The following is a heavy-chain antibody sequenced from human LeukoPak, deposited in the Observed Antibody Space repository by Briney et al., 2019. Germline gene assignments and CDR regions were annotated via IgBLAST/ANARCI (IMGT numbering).Heavy chain of an antibody. V-gene: IGHV1-69*05. Sequence: ASVKVSCKASGGTLSSYAISWVRQAPGQGLEWMGGIIPIFGTANYAQKFQGRVTITTDESTSTAYMELSSLRSEDTAVYYCAREGEDTAIFDYWGQGTLVTVSS. D-gene: IGHD5-18*01. J-gene: IGHJ4*02. CDR2: IIPIFGTA. CDR3: AREGEDTAIFDY. CDR1: GGTLSSYA.